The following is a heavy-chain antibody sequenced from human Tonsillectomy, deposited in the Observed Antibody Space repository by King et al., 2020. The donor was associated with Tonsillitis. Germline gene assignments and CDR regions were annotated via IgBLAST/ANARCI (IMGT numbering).Heavy chain of an antibody. D-gene: IGHD6-19*01. CDR3: AKQGLGSSGWNYYYYGLDV. Sequence: VQLVESGGGVVQPGRSLRLSCAASGFTFSSYGMHWVRQAPGKGLEWVAVISYDGSNKYYADSVKGRFTISRDNSKNTLYLQMNSLSAEETAVYYCAKQGLGSSGWNYYYYGLDVWGQGTTVTVSS. V-gene: IGHV3-30*18. CDR2: ISYDGSNK. CDR1: GFTFSSYG. J-gene: IGHJ6*02.